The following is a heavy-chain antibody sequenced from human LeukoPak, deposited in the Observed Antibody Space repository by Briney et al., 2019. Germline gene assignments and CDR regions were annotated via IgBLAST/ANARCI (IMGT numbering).Heavy chain of an antibody. Sequence: SVKLSCKASGGTFSSYSISWVRQAPGQGLEWMGGIIPVFGTANYAQKFQGRVTITADESTSTAYVELSSLRFEDTAVYYCARDREPIRTGDLKYWGQGTLVTVSS. J-gene: IGHJ4*02. CDR3: ARDREPIRTGDLKY. V-gene: IGHV1-69*13. CDR1: GGTFSSYS. CDR2: IIPVFGTA. D-gene: IGHD7-27*01.